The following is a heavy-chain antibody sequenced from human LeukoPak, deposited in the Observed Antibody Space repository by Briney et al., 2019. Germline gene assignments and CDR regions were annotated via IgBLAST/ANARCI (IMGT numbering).Heavy chain of an antibody. CDR2: VSYDGSNK. V-gene: IGHV3-30-3*01. Sequence: GGSLRLSCVASGFTFSSYAMHWVRQAPGKGLEWVAVVSYDGSNKYYADSVKGRFTISRDNSKNTLYLQMNSLRAEDTAVYYCARSDTAIGYFDYWGQGTLVTVSS. CDR3: ARSDTAIGYFDY. J-gene: IGHJ4*02. CDR1: GFTFSSYA. D-gene: IGHD5-18*01.